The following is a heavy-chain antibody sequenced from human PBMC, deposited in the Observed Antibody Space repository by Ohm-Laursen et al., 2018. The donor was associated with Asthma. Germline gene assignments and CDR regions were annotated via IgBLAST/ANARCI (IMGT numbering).Heavy chain of an antibody. D-gene: IGHD3-22*01. J-gene: IGHJ4*02. V-gene: IGHV3-33*01. CDR3: ARAYYYDSSGYSEFDY. CDR2: IWYDGGNK. Sequence: SLRLSCAASGFTFSSYGMHWVRQAPGKGLEWVAVIWYDGGNKYYADSVKGRFTISRDNSKNTLYLQMNSLRAEDTAVYYCARAYYYDSSGYSEFDYWGQGTLVTVSS. CDR1: GFTFSSYG.